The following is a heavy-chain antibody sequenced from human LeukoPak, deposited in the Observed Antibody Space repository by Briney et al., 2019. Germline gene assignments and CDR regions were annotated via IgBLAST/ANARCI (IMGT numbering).Heavy chain of an antibody. Sequence: GGSLRLSCAASGFTFSTYGMNWVRQAPGKGLEWVSGVGPTGTQTYYAESVKGRFAISRDNSKNILYLQINTLRAEDTAVYYCAKGGGELRKRSFDYWGQGTLVTVSS. D-gene: IGHD1-7*01. CDR1: GFTFSTYG. J-gene: IGHJ4*02. CDR2: VGPTGTQT. CDR3: AKGGGELRKRSFDY. V-gene: IGHV3-23*01.